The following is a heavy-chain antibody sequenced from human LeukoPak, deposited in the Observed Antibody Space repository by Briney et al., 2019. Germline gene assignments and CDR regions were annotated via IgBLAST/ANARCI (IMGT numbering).Heavy chain of an antibody. J-gene: IGHJ5*02. CDR1: GYTLTELS. CDR3: ATDRYCSSTSCYTAPSVFDP. CDR2: FDPEDGET. D-gene: IGHD2-2*02. V-gene: IGHV1-24*01. Sequence: ASVKVSCKVSGYTLTELSMHGVRQAPGKGLEWMGGFDPEDGETIYAQKFQGRVTMTEDTSTDTAYMELSSLRSEDTAVYYCATDRYCSSTSCYTAPSVFDPWGQGTLVTVSS.